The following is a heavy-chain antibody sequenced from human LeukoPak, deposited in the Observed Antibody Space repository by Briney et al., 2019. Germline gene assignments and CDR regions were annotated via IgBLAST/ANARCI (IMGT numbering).Heavy chain of an antibody. CDR3: ARDLDGSGSLDY. CDR2: IYYSGST. D-gene: IGHD3-10*01. V-gene: IGHV4-59*01. Sequence: SETLSLTCTVSGGSISSYYWSWIRQPPGKGLDWIGYIYYSGSTNYNPSLKSRVTISVDTSKNQFSLRLSSVTAADTAVYYCARDLDGSGSLDYWGQGTLVTVCS. J-gene: IGHJ4*02. CDR1: GGSISSYY.